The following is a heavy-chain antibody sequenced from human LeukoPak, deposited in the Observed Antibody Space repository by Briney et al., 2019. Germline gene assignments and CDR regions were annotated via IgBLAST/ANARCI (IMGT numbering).Heavy chain of an antibody. J-gene: IGHJ4*02. Sequence: PGGSLRLSWAASGFTFSSYSMNWVRQAPGKGLEWVSSISSSSSYIYCADSVKGRFTISRDNAKNSLYLQMNSLRAEDTAVYYCARDSVLAAGTGYFDYWDQGTLVTVSS. CDR1: GFTFSSYS. V-gene: IGHV3-21*01. CDR3: ARDSVLAAGTGYFDY. D-gene: IGHD6-13*01. CDR2: ISSSSSYI.